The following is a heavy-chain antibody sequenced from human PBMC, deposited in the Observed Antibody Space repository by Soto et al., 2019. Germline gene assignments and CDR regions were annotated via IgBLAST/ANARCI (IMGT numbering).Heavy chain of an antibody. CDR3: ARGSGWYYY. CDR2: IYSSGTT. V-gene: IGHV4-4*08. CDR1: GGSIRSYY. Sequence: QVQLQESGPGLVKPSETLSLTCTVSGGSIRSYYWSWIRQPPGKGLEWIGYIYSSGTTNYNPSVKSRVPISVATSKNQFSLKLSSVTAADTAVYYCARGSGWYYYWGQGTLVTVSS. J-gene: IGHJ4*02. D-gene: IGHD6-19*01.